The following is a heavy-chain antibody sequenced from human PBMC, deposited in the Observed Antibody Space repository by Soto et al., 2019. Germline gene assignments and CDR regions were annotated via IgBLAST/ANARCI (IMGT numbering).Heavy chain of an antibody. CDR2: IHPSGGGT. Sequence: ASVKVSCKASGYTFTSSYMNWVRQAPGQGLEWVGIIHPSGGGTTYAQKFQGRVTMTRDTSTSTVYMELSSLRSEDTAVYYCAAAAAGTSLDPWGQGTLVTVSS. D-gene: IGHD6-13*01. V-gene: IGHV1-46*03. CDR3: AAAAAGTSLDP. J-gene: IGHJ5*02. CDR1: GYTFTSSY.